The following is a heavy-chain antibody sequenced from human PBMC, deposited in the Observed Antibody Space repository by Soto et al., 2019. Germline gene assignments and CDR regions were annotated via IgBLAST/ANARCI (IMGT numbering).Heavy chain of an antibody. D-gene: IGHD3-3*01. J-gene: IGHJ3*02. Sequence: QLHLVQSGAVVKKPGASVTVSCSASGYPVTAYYMHWVRQAPGRGLEWMGGINPATGAAKYTQTFQGRVTMTRDTATSTVFMELSGLTSGDTAVFYRARGGGVGVAGSAAFDMWGQGTLVTVSS. CDR3: ARGGGVGVAGSAAFDM. CDR1: GYPVTAYY. CDR2: INPATGAA. V-gene: IGHV1-2*02.